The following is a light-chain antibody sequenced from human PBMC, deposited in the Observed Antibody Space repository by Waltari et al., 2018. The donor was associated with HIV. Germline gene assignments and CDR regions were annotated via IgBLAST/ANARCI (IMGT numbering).Light chain of an antibody. V-gene: IGKV1-12*01. CDR1: QGIGRW. CDR2: AAS. J-gene: IGKJ2*01. Sequence: IPATPSPSSVSASLGDRVTITCRASQGIGRWLAWYQQNPRKAPKLLIYAASSLQSAVPSRFSGSGSGTDFALNISSLQPEDFATYYCQQANSFPASFGQGTKLEIK. CDR3: QQANSFPAS.